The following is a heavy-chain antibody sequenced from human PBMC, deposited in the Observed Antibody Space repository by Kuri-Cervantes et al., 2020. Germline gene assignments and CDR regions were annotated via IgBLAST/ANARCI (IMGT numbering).Heavy chain of an antibody. V-gene: IGHV3-33*03. J-gene: IGHJ4*02. CDR3: AKDSWGGLLYYFDY. CDR1: GFSFNRNV. Sequence: GESLKISCAASGFSFNRNVMHWVRQAPGKGLEWVAVIWYDGSNKYYADSVKGRFTISRDNAKNSLYLQMNSLRAEDTALYYCAKDSWGGLLYYFDYWGQGTLVTVSS. CDR2: IWYDGSNK. D-gene: IGHD2-15*01.